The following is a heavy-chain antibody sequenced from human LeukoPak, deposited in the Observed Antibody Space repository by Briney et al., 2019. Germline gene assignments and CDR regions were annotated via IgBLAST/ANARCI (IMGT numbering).Heavy chain of an antibody. CDR3: AKDRVRSVAGIFDY. J-gene: IGHJ4*02. D-gene: IGHD2-15*01. CDR2: VSGSGGST. CDR1: GFTFSSYA. V-gene: IGHV3-23*01. Sequence: GGSLRLSCAASGFTFSSYAMSWVRQAPGKGLEWVSAVSGSGGSTYYADSVKGRFTISRDNSKNTLYLQMNSLRAEDTAVYYCAKDRVRSVAGIFDYWGQGTLVTVSS.